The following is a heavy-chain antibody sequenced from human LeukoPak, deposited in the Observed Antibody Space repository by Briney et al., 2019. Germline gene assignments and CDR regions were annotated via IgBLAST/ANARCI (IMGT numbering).Heavy chain of an antibody. D-gene: IGHD6-19*01. CDR2: ICGDGGST. Sequence: GGSLRLSCAAPGFMFHDYAIHWVRQAPGKGLEWVSLICGDGGSTFYADSVKGRFTISRDNSKNSLYLQMNSLRSDDPALYYCARESESSGWYDYWGQGTLVTVSS. V-gene: IGHV3-43*02. CDR1: GFMFHDYA. CDR3: ARESESSGWYDY. J-gene: IGHJ4*02.